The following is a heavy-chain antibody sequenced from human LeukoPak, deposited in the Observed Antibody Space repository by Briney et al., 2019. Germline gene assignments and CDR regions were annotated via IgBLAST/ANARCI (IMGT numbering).Heavy chain of an antibody. Sequence: GGSLRLSCAASGFTFSSYSMNWVRQAPGKGLEWVSSISSSSSYIYYADSVKGRFTISRDNAKNSLYLQMNSLRAEDTAVYYCARDALQVAYYYGMDVWGQGTTVTVSS. CDR1: GFTFSSYS. CDR2: ISSSSSYI. CDR3: ARDALQVAYYYGMDV. J-gene: IGHJ6*02. V-gene: IGHV3-21*01.